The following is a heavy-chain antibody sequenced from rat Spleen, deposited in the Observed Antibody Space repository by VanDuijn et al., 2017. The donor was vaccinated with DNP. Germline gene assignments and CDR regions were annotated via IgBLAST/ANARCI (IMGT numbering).Heavy chain of an antibody. J-gene: IGHJ2*01. Sequence: EVQLVESGGGLVQPGRSLKLSCAASGFSFSDSYMAWVRQAPKKGLELVTYISFEGSSTYFGDSVKGRFTISRDNAKSTLYLQMNGLRSEDTATYFCARGNYPGINTFDYWGQGVMVTVSS. CDR2: ISFEGSST. CDR1: GFSFSDSY. V-gene: IGHV5-22*01. D-gene: IGHD1-4*01. CDR3: ARGNYPGINTFDY.